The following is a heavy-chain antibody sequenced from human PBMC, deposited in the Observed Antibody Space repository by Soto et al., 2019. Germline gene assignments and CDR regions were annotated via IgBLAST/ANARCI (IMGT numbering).Heavy chain of an antibody. Sequence: PGESLKISCKGSGYSFTSYWIGWVRQMPGKGLEWMGIIYPGDSDTRYSPSFQGQVTISADKSISTAYLQWSSLKASDTAMYYCARLWDDSGSYGYYYYYYMDVWGKGTTVTVSS. CDR2: IYPGDSDT. D-gene: IGHD1-26*01. CDR3: ARLWDDSGSYGYYYYYYMDV. CDR1: GYSFTSYW. V-gene: IGHV5-51*01. J-gene: IGHJ6*03.